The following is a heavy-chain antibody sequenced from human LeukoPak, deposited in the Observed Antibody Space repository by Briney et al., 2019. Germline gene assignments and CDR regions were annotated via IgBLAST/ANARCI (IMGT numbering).Heavy chain of an antibody. J-gene: IGHJ6*03. CDR2: IIPIFGTA. V-gene: IGHV1-69*05. CDR1: GGTFISYA. Sequence: SVKVSCKASGGTFISYAISWVRQAPGQGREWMGRIIPIFGTANYAQKFQGRVTINTDEYTSKAYMELSRLRSEDTAVYYCARGIAAAGWGNYYYYYMDVWGKGTTVTVSS. D-gene: IGHD6-13*01. CDR3: ARGIAAAGWGNYYYYYMDV.